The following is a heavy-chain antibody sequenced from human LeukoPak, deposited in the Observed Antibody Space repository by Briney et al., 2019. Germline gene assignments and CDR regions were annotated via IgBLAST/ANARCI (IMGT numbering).Heavy chain of an antibody. CDR2: IIPIFGTA. D-gene: IGHD6-6*01. CDR1: GGTFSSYA. CDR3: ARDDIAASLSSY. V-gene: IGHV1-69*05. J-gene: IGHJ4*02. Sequence: SVKVSCKASGGTFSSYAISWVRQAPGQGLEWMGRIIPIFGTANSAQKFQGRVTITTDESTSTAYMELSSLRSEDTAVYYCARDDIAASLSSYWGQGTLVTVSS.